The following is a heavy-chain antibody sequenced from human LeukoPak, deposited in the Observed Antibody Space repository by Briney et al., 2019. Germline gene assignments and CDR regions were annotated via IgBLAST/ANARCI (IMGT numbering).Heavy chain of an antibody. V-gene: IGHV3-53*01. J-gene: IGHJ6*02. CDR1: GFSVSKNY. CDR3: ARDVWELNYYYGMDV. D-gene: IGHD1-26*01. Sequence: GGSLRLSCAASGFSVSKNYMSWVRQAPGKGLEWVSVIYSDGRTYYADSVKGRFTISRDNSENTLYLQMNGLRAEDTAVYYCARDVWELNYYYGMDVWGQGTTVTVSS. CDR2: IYSDGRT.